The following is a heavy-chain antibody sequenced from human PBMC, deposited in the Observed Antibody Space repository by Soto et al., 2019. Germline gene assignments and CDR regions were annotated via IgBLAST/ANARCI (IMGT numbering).Heavy chain of an antibody. CDR3: ARDGGTMIRPQYYFDY. D-gene: IGHD3-10*01. J-gene: IGHJ4*02. V-gene: IGHV5-51*01. CDR1: GYSFSTYW. Sequence: LGESLKISCTGSGYSFSTYWIAWVRQMPGKGLEWMGIIYPGDSDTRYSPSFQGQVTISADTSTKTAYLQWSSLKASDTAVYYCARDGGTMIRPQYYFDYWGQGTLVTVSS. CDR2: IYPGDSDT.